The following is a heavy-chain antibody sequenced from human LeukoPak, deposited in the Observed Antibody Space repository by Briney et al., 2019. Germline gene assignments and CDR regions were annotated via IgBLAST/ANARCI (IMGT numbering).Heavy chain of an antibody. Sequence: GGSLRLSCAASGFTFSNSWMIWVRQAPGKGLEGVANIKPDGSAEYYVDSVKGRFTISRDNARNSLHLQMNSLRVEDAAVYYCARDEAWGALDIWGQGTMVTVSS. CDR1: GFTFSNSW. CDR3: ARDEAWGALDI. CDR2: IKPDGSAE. J-gene: IGHJ3*02. D-gene: IGHD7-27*01. V-gene: IGHV3-7*04.